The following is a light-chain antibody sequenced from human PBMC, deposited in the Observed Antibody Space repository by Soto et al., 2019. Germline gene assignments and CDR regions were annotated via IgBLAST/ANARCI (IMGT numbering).Light chain of an antibody. CDR1: QSVSGTF. CDR2: GAS. V-gene: IGKV3-20*01. J-gene: IGKJ3*01. CDR3: QQYGSSPLFS. Sequence: EIVLTQSPGTLPLSPGVRATLSCRASQSVSGTFLAWYQQKPGQSPRLLIYGASKRAPGIPDRFSGGGSGTDFTLTITTLEPEDFAVYYCQQYGSSPLFSFGPGTKV.